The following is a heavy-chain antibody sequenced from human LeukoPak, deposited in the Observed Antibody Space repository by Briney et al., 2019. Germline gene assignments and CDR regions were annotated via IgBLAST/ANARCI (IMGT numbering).Heavy chain of an antibody. CDR1: GFTFRSYW. D-gene: IGHD3-22*01. V-gene: IGHV3-74*01. J-gene: IGHJ4*02. Sequence: PGGSLRLSCAASGFTFRSYWMHWVRQSPGKGPVWVSRINSDGSSTTYADSVKGRFTISRDNAKNTLYLQMNSLRAEDTAVYYCARDRGPRGYDSSAYYWGQGILVTVSS. CDR2: INSDGSST. CDR3: ARDRGPRGYDSSAYY.